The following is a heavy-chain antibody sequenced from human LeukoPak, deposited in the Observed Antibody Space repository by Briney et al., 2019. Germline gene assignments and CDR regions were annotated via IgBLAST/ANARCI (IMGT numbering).Heavy chain of an antibody. J-gene: IGHJ3*01. CDR1: GFAFDDYA. Sequence: PGGSLRLSCAASGFAFDDYAMHWVRQAPGKGLEWVSLISGDGGSTYYADSVKGRFTISRDNAKNSFYLEMNSLRAEDTAVYYCARGGPLAGHAFDVWGRGTLVTVS. CDR3: ARGGPLAGHAFDV. D-gene: IGHD6-19*01. V-gene: IGHV3-43*02. CDR2: ISGDGGST.